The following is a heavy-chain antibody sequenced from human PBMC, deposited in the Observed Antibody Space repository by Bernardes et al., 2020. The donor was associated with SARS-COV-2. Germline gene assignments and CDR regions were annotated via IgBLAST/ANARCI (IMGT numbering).Heavy chain of an antibody. J-gene: IGHJ2*01. V-gene: IGHV3-49*04. CDR3: TRTRAVTTTNGLYFDL. CDR2: IRSNAYGGTT. Sequence: GGSLRLSCTASGFTFGDYAMSWVRQAPGKGLEWVGFIRSNAYGGTTEYAASVKGRFTISRADSKSIAYLQMNSLKTEDTAVYYCTRTRAVTTTNGLYFDLWGRGTLVTVSS. CDR1: GFTFGDYA. D-gene: IGHD4-17*01.